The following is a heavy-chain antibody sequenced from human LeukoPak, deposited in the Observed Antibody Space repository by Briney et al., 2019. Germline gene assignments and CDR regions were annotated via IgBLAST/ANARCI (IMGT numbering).Heavy chain of an antibody. CDR2: ISYDGSYI. V-gene: IGHV3-30*18. CDR3: AKDLRQSYVGTLDI. J-gene: IGHJ3*02. CDR1: GFTFSTYG. Sequence: QSGGSLRLSCAASGFTFSTYGMHWVRQAPGKGLEWVAVISYDGSYIYYADSANGRFTISRDNSKNTLYLQMSSLRAEDTAVYYCAKDLRQSYVGTLDIWGQGTMVTVSS. D-gene: IGHD1-1*01.